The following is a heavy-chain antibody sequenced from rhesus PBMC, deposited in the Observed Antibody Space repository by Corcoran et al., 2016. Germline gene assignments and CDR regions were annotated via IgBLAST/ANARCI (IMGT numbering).Heavy chain of an antibody. CDR1: GGSISSGSYF. CDR3: VRMEVTGATDDYFDY. CDR2: IFSDTKNT. D-gene: IGHD1-7*02. V-gene: IGHV4S12*01. Sequence: QVRLQESGPGVVKPSETLSLTCVVSGGSISSGSYFWSWIRQPPGQGLDWIGGIFSDTKNTNYNPSLKNRVTISIDTSKNQFSLKLISVTAADTAVYYCVRMEVTGATDDYFDYWGQGVLVTVSS. J-gene: IGHJ4*01.